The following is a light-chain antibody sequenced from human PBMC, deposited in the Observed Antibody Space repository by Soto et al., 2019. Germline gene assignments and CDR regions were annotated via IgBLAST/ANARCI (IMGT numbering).Light chain of an antibody. CDR2: SAS. CDR1: QSVSRSY. J-gene: IGKJ2*01. V-gene: IGKV3-20*01. CDR3: QQDDT. Sequence: IVFPQSPGTLSLSPGERATLSCRASQSVSRSYLAWYQQKPGQAPRLLIYSASSRATGIPDRFSGSGSGTAFTRTISRLEPEDVAVYYCQQDDTFGQGTKLEI.